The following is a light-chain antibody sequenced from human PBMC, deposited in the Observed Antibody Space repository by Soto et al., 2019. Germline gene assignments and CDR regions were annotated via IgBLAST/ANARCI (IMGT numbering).Light chain of an antibody. CDR1: QSVSSN. CDR3: QQYNNWPLT. CDR2: GAS. V-gene: IGKV3-15*01. Sequence: EIVMTQSPATLSVSPGERSTLXXRASQSVSSNLAWYQQKPGQAPRXVIYGASTRATGIPARFSGSGAGTEFTLTISSLQSEDFAVYYCQQYNNWPLTFGGGTKVDIK. J-gene: IGKJ4*01.